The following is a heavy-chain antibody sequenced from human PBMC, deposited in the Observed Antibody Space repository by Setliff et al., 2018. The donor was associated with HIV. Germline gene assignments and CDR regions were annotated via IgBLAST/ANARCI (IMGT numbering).Heavy chain of an antibody. CDR1: GGFIKNSNYY. J-gene: IGHJ4*02. V-gene: IGHV4-61*05. CDR2: IHTSGST. D-gene: IGHD3-10*01. Sequence: SETLSLTCTVYGGFIKNSNYYWGWIRQPPGKGLEWIGHIHTSGSTKYNPSLKSRVTISADTSKNQFSLNLSSVTAAETAVYYCARVGYHGSGRYSFDYWGQGTLVTVSS. CDR3: ARVGYHGSGRYSFDY.